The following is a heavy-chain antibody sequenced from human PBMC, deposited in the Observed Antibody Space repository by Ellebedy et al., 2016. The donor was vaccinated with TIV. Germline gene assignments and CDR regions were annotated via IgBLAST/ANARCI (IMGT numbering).Heavy chain of an antibody. CDR2: ISSHSTYT. V-gene: IGHV3-21*06. J-gene: IGHJ4*02. CDR1: GFSFSDHS. D-gene: IGHD3-22*01. Sequence: PGGSLRLSCAASGFSFSDHSMSWVRQAPGRGLEWVSSISSHSTYTDYGDSVKGRFTVSRDNAKNSLYLQMNSLRSDDTAVYYCARDSIDYYDDISYYYFDSWGQGTLVTVSS. CDR3: ARDSIDYYDDISYYYFDS.